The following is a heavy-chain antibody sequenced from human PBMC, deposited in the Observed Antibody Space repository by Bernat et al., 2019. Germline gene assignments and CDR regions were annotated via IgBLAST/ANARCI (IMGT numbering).Heavy chain of an antibody. CDR1: GGSFSGYY. CDR3: TGLFRSVPTNYWYFDL. D-gene: IGHD2-8*01. V-gene: IGHV4-34*01. CDR2: VTLSGST. Sequence: QVHLQQWGAGLLKPSETLSLTCAVSGGSFSGYYWSWIRQPPGKGLEWIGEVTLSGSTNYNPSLESRVTMSVDTSKNQFSLRLTSVTAADTAVYYCTGLFRSVPTNYWYFDLWGRDTLVTVSS. J-gene: IGHJ2*01.